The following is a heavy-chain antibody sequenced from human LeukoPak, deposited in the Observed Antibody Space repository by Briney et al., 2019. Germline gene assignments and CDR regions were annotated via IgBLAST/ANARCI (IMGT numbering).Heavy chain of an antibody. J-gene: IGHJ4*02. Sequence: SETLSLTCTVSGYSISSGYYWGWIRQPPGKGLEWIGSIYHSGSTYYNPSLKSRVTISVDTSKNQFSLKLSSVTAADTAVYYCASQDGSGWTDSDYWGQGTLVTVSS. CDR2: IYHSGST. D-gene: IGHD6-19*01. CDR3: ASQDGSGWTDSDY. V-gene: IGHV4-38-2*02. CDR1: GYSISSGYY.